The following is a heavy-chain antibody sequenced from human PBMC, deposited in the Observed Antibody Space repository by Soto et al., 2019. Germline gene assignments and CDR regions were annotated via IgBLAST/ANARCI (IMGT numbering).Heavy chain of an antibody. CDR1: GFTFNGAW. CDR3: SANLPDWGAYAFDY. CDR2: VKSKVDGGSI. V-gene: IGHV3-15*07. J-gene: IGHJ4*02. Sequence: EVQLVESGGGLVEPGGSLRLSCAASGFTFNGAWMNWVRQAPGKGLEWVGRVKSKVDGGSIDYAAPVRGRFTISRDDSRNTVDLQMKSLSAEDSAMYYCSANLPDWGAYAFDYWGQGTLVTVSS. D-gene: IGHD3-16*01.